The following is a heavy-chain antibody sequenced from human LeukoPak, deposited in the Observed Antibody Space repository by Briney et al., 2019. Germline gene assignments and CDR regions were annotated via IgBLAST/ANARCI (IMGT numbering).Heavy chain of an antibody. CDR3: AKSLLTTATGTGRAFDI. Sequence: PGGSLRLSCAASGFTFSSYAMHWVRQAPGKGLEWLAVISYDGSNKYYADSVKGRFTISRDNSKNTLYLQMNSLRAEDSAEYYCAKSLLTTATGTGRAFDIWGQGTMVTVSA. CDR1: GFTFSSYA. J-gene: IGHJ3*02. V-gene: IGHV3-30-3*01. D-gene: IGHD1-1*01. CDR2: ISYDGSNK.